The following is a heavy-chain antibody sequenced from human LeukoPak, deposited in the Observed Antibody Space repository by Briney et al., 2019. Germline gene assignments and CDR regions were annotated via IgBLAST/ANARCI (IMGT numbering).Heavy chain of an antibody. V-gene: IGHV3-74*01. CDR3: ARGRGSGDGDL. CDR2: INGEGSST. CDR1: GFPFSSYG. D-gene: IGHD6-19*01. Sequence: GGSLRLSCAASGFPFSSYGMHWVRQAPGKGLVWVSRINGEGSSTGYADSVQGRFTISRDNAKNTIYLQMNSLRAEDTAVYYCARGRGSGDGDLWGQGTLVTVSS. J-gene: IGHJ5*02.